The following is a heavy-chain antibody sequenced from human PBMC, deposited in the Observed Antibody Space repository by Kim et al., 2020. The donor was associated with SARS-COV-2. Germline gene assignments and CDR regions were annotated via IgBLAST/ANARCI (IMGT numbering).Heavy chain of an antibody. Sequence: GESLKISCKTSGYSFAGYWIGWVRQNPGKGLEWMGAIYPGDPDTRYSPSFQGQVTISGDTSISTAYLQWNSLKASDTAIYYCARLGTQPMLLGYWGQGTLVTVSS. D-gene: IGHD7-27*01. CDR2: IYPGDPDT. CDR3: ARLGTQPMLLGY. CDR1: GYSFAGYW. J-gene: IGHJ4*02. V-gene: IGHV5-51*01.